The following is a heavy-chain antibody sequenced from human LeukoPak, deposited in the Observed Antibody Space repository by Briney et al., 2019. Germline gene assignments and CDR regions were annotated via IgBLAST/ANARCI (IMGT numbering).Heavy chain of an antibody. Sequence: PGGSLRLSCAASGFTFSNAWMSWVRQAPGKGLEWVGRIKSKTDGGTTDYAAPVKGRFTISRDDSKGTLYLQMNSLKTEDTAVYYCTTDPRVVPSDYWGQGTLVTVSS. CDR3: TTDPRVVPSDY. D-gene: IGHD3-3*01. V-gene: IGHV3-15*01. J-gene: IGHJ4*02. CDR1: GFTFSNAW. CDR2: IKSKTDGGTT.